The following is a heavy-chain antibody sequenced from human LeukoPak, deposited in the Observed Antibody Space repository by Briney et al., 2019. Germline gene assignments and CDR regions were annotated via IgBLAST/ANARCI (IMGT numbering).Heavy chain of an antibody. CDR3: ARDNTRGEHYDSSGYDY. J-gene: IGHJ4*02. Sequence: SETLSLTCTVFGGSISSGGYYWSWIRQHPGKGLEWIGYIYYSGSTYYNPSLKSRVTISVDTSKNQFSLKLSSVTAADTAVYYCARDNTRGEHYDSSGYDYWGQGTLVTVSS. CDR1: GGSISSGGYY. CDR2: IYYSGST. D-gene: IGHD3-22*01. V-gene: IGHV4-31*03.